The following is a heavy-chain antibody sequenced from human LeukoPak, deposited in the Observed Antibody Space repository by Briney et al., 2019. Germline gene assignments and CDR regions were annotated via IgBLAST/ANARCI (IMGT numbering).Heavy chain of an antibody. Sequence: PGRSLRLSCAASGFTFDDYAVHWVRQAPGKGLEWVSGISWNSGSIGYADSVKGRFTISRDNAKNSLYLQMNSLRAEDMALYYCAIISGYSYGGFGYWGQGTLVTVSS. CDR2: ISWNSGSI. CDR1: GFTFDDYA. J-gene: IGHJ4*02. D-gene: IGHD5-18*01. V-gene: IGHV3-9*03. CDR3: AIISGYSYGGFGY.